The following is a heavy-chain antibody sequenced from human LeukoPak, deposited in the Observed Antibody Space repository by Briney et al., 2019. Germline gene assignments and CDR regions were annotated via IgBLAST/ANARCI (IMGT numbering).Heavy chain of an antibody. CDR2: IYYSGST. CDR1: GGSISSGGYY. D-gene: IGHD6-13*01. V-gene: IGHV4-31*03. Sequence: SETLSLTCTVSGGSISSGGYYWSWIRQHPGTGLEWIGYIYYSGSTYYNPSLKSRVTISVDTSKNQFSLKLSSVTAADTAVYYCARGLGIAAAGHAFDIWGQGTMVTVSS. CDR3: ARGLGIAAAGHAFDI. J-gene: IGHJ3*02.